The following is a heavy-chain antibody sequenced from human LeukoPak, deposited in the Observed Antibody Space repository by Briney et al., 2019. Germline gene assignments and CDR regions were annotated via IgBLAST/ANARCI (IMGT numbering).Heavy chain of an antibody. J-gene: IGHJ4*02. D-gene: IGHD1-26*01. V-gene: IGHV1-3*01. CDR1: GYTFTSYA. Sequence: ASVKVSCTASGYTFTSYAIHWVRQAPGQRLEWMGWISAGNGSTKYSQNFQGRVTFISNTSATTAFMELSSLRSEDAAVYYCARDSGSGNNDYWGQETLVTVSS. CDR3: ARDSGSGNNDY. CDR2: ISAGNGST.